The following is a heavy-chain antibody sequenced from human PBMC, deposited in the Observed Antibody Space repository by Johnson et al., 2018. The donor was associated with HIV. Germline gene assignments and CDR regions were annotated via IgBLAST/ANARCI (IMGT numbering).Heavy chain of an antibody. V-gene: IGHV3-20*01. CDR1: GFIFDDYG. D-gene: IGHD3-22*01. J-gene: IGHJ3*02. Sequence: VQLVESGGDVVRPGGSLRLSCAGSGFIFDDYGMRWVRQPPGKGLEWVSGINWNGGSVGYADSVKGRFIISRDNANNSLYLQMNSLRAEDTALYDCARQHYYDSSGQGGGLDIWGQGTMVTVSS. CDR3: ARQHYYDSSGQGGGLDI. CDR2: INWNGGSV.